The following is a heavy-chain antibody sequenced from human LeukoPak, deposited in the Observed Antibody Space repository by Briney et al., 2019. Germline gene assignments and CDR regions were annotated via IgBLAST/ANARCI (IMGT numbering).Heavy chain of an antibody. Sequence: PGGSLRLSCAPSGFTFSGHSINWVRQAPGKGLEWVSYISGSSNYINYADSVRGRFTISRDNAETSVYLQMNSLRAEDTAVYYCAREPSGWYLDYWGQGTLVTVSS. CDR1: GFTFSGHS. CDR3: AREPSGWYLDY. CDR2: ISGSSNYI. J-gene: IGHJ4*02. D-gene: IGHD6-19*01. V-gene: IGHV3-21*01.